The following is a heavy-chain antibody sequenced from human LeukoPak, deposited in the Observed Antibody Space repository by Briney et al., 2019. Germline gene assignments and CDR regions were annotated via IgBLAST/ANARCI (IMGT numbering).Heavy chain of an antibody. CDR3: ARLDNSGYYTLDV. J-gene: IGHJ6*02. D-gene: IGHD3-22*01. CDR2: IFYSGST. Sequence: SETLSLTCTVSGGSISSRRHYWGWIRQPPEKGLEWIGSIFYSGSTYYNPSLRGRVTISVDTSTNHFSLKLNSVTAADTAVYYCARLDNSGYYTLDVWGQGTTVTVSS. CDR1: GGSISSRRHY. V-gene: IGHV4-39*02.